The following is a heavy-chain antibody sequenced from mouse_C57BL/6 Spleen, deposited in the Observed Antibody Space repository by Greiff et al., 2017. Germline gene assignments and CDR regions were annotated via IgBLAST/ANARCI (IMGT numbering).Heavy chain of an antibody. CDR3: ARSRNSKYEYCDV. Sequence: VQLQQPGAELVKPGASVKLSCKASGYTFTSYWMHWVKQRPGQGLEWIGMIHPNSGSTNYNEKFKSKATLTVDKSSSTAYMQLSSLTSEDSAVYYCARSRNSKYEYCDVWGTGTTVTVSS. D-gene: IGHD2-5*01. CDR1: GYTFTSYW. V-gene: IGHV1-64*01. J-gene: IGHJ1*03. CDR2: IHPNSGST.